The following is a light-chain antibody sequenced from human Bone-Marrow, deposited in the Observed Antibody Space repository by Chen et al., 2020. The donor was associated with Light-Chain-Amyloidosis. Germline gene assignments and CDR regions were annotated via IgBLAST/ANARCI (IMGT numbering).Light chain of an antibody. CDR1: SSDVGGDNH. J-gene: IGLJ1*01. CDR2: EVT. Sequence: QSALTQPASVSGSPGQSLTISCAGTSSDVGGDNHVSWYQQHPDKAPKLMLYEVTNRPSWVPDRFSGSKSDNTASLTISGLPTEDEADYFCSSDTITDTLVFGSGTRVTVL. CDR3: SSDTITDTLV. V-gene: IGLV2-14*01.